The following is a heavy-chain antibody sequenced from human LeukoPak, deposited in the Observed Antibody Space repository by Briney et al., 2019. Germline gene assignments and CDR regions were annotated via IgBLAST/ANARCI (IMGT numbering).Heavy chain of an antibody. D-gene: IGHD2-21*02. J-gene: IGHJ4*02. Sequence: ASVKVSCKASDYTFTTYGISWVRQAPGQGLEWMGWINAYNDNTNYAQKPQGRVTMTTDTSTSTAYMELRSLRSEDTAVYYCARDQGGVVLTSTQPLYYFDSWGQGTLVTVSS. CDR2: INAYNDNT. CDR1: DYTFTTYG. V-gene: IGHV1-18*01. CDR3: ARDQGGVVLTSTQPLYYFDS.